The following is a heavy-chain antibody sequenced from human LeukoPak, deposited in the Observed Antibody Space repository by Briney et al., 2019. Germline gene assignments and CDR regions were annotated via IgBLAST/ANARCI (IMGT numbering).Heavy chain of an antibody. D-gene: IGHD3-9*01. CDR1: GGSISSSSYS. CDR3: ARIRVHTDFESGY. Sequence: TSETLSLTCTVSGGSISSSSYSWGWIRQPPGKGLEWIGSIYYSGSTYYNPSLKSRVTISVDTSKNQFSLKLSSVTAADTAVYYCARIRVHTDFESGYWGQGTLVTVSS. V-gene: IGHV4-39*01. J-gene: IGHJ4*02. CDR2: IYYSGST.